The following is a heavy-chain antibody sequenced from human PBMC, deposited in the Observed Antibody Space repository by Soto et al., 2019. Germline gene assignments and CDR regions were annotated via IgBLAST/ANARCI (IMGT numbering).Heavy chain of an antibody. CDR2: TSNSGST. J-gene: IGHJ4*02. D-gene: IGHD2-2*01. CDR1: GGSITSSGYY. Sequence: QVQLQESGPGLVKPSQTLSLACTVSGGSITSSGYYWSWIRQHPGEGLERIGFTSNSGSTSYNPSLQSRVTISVDTSSNQFSLNLKSVTAEDTAVYYCVRGGGSTKVDSWGQGTLVTVSP. CDR3: VRGGGSTKVDS. V-gene: IGHV4-31*03.